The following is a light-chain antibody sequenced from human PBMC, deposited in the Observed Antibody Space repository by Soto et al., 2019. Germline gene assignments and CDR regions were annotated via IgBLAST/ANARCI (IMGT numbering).Light chain of an antibody. V-gene: IGLV2-14*01. J-gene: IGLJ1*01. CDR2: EVA. Sequence: QSALTQPASVSGAPGQSITIPCTGTSSDIGYYNYVSWYQQHPGKAPKLMISEVANRPSGVSNRFSGSKSGNTASLTISGLRAEDEADYYCSSYTTTTSYVFGGGTKLTVL. CDR1: SSDIGYYNY. CDR3: SSYTTTTSYV.